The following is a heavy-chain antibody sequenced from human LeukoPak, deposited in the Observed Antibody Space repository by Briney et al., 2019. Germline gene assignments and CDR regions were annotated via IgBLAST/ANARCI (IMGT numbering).Heavy chain of an antibody. J-gene: IGHJ4*02. Sequence: GGSLRLSCAASGFTFSNYWMTWVRQSPGKGLEWVANINLDGSEKYYVDSVKGRFTISRDSAKNSLYLQMNSLRAEDTAVYYCARARRGLGYCSSTSCYYGYYFDYWGQGTLVTVSS. CDR2: INLDGSEK. CDR1: GFTFSNYW. D-gene: IGHD2-2*01. V-gene: IGHV3-7*03. CDR3: ARARRGLGYCSSTSCYYGYYFDY.